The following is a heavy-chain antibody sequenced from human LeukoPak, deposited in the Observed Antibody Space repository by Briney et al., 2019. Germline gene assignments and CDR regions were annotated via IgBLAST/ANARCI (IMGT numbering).Heavy chain of an antibody. CDR2: INTDGSST. Sequence: GGSLRLSCAASGFTFSSYWMHWVRQAPGKGLVWVSRINTDGSSTSYADSVKGRFTISRDNAKNTLYLQMNSLRAEDTAVYYCARDLRVLGHVEWLFPWGQGTLVTVSS. J-gene: IGHJ5*02. CDR1: GFTFSSYW. CDR3: ARDLRVLGHVEWLFP. D-gene: IGHD3-3*01. V-gene: IGHV3-74*01.